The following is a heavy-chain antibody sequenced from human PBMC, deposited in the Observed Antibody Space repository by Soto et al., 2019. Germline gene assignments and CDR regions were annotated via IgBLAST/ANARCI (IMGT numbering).Heavy chain of an antibody. CDR2: IYYSGST. D-gene: IGHD3-3*01. V-gene: IGHV4-59*01. Sequence: SETLSLTCTVSGGSISSYYWSWIRQPPGKGLEWIGYIYYSGSTNYNPSLKSRVTISVDTSKNQFSLKLSSVTAADTAVYYCARGGYYNWFDPWGQGTLVTGSS. CDR1: GGSISSYY. J-gene: IGHJ5*02. CDR3: ARGGYYNWFDP.